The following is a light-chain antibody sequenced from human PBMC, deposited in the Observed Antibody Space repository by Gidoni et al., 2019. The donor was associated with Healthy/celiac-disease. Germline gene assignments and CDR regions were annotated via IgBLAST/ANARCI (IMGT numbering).Light chain of an antibody. CDR2: GAS. CDR1: QSVSSN. CDR3: QQYNNWPPGYT. Sequence: IVMTPSPATLSVSPGERATLSGSASQSVSSNLSWYQQKHGQAPRLLIYGASTRATGIPARFSGSGSGTEFTLTISSLQSEDFAVYYCQQYNNWPPGYTFGQGTKLEIK. V-gene: IGKV3-15*01. J-gene: IGKJ2*01.